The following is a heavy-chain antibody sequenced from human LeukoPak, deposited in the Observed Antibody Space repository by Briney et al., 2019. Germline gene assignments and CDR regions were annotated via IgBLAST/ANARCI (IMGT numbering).Heavy chain of an antibody. CDR1: GASISSYY. V-gene: IGHV4-59*01. CDR3: AREGYCSGGSCYAGGNWFDP. CDR2: IYYSGST. J-gene: IGHJ5*02. D-gene: IGHD2-15*01. Sequence: KPSETLSLTCTVSGASISSYYWSWIRQPPGKGLEWIGYIYYSGSTNYNPSLKSRVTISVDTSKNQFSLKLSSVTAADTAVYYCAREGYCSGGSCYAGGNWFDPWGQGTLVTVSS.